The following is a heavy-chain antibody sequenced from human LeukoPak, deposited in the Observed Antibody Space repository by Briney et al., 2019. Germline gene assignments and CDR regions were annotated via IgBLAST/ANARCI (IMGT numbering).Heavy chain of an antibody. CDR3: ARDIVVVPAAINWFDP. CDR2: INPSGGST. Sequence: ASVKVSCKASGYTFTSYYMHWVRQAPGQGLEWMGIINPSGGSTSYAQKFQGRVTMTRDTSTSTVYMELSSLRSEDTAAYYCARDIVVVPAAINWFDPWGQGTLVTVSS. V-gene: IGHV1-46*03. J-gene: IGHJ5*02. CDR1: GYTFTSYY. D-gene: IGHD2-2*02.